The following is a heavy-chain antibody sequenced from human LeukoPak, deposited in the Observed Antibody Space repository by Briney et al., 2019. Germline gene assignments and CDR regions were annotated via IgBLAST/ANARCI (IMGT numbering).Heavy chain of an antibody. CDR1: GFTFSSYG. J-gene: IGHJ1*01. Sequence: LRLSCAASGFTFSSYGMHWVRQAPGKGLEWVSATSGSGGSTYYADSVKGRFTISRDNSKNTLYLQMNSLRAEDTAVYYCAKQGDCSSTTCYTYFQHWGQGTLVTVSS. V-gene: IGHV3-23*01. CDR3: AKQGDCSSTTCYTYFQH. CDR2: TSGSGGST. D-gene: IGHD2-2*02.